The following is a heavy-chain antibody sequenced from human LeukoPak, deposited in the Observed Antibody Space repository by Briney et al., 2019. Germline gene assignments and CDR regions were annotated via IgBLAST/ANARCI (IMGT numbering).Heavy chain of an antibody. V-gene: IGHV3-23*01. Sequence: GGSLRLSCAASGFTFSSYAMSWVHQAPGKGLEWVSAISGSGGSTYYADSVKGRFTISRDNSKNTLYLQMNSLRAEDTAVYYCAKVFSIVGATTFDYWGQGTLVTVSS. D-gene: IGHD1-26*01. CDR1: GFTFSSYA. CDR3: AKVFSIVGATTFDY. CDR2: ISGSGGST. J-gene: IGHJ4*02.